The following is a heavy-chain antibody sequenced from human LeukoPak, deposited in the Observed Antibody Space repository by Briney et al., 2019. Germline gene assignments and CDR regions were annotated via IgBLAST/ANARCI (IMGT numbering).Heavy chain of an antibody. J-gene: IGHJ4*02. Sequence: PGRSLRLSCAASGFTFSSYGMHWVRQAPGKGLEWVAVISYDGSNKYYADSVKGRFTISRDNSKNTLYLQMNSLRAEDTAVYYCAKDRDILTGYYFDYWGQGTLVTVSS. V-gene: IGHV3-30*18. D-gene: IGHD3-9*01. CDR2: ISYDGSNK. CDR3: AKDRDILTGYYFDY. CDR1: GFTFSSYG.